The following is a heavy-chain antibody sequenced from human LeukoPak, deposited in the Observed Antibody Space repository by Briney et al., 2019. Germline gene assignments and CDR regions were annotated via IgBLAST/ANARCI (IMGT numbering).Heavy chain of an antibody. CDR1: GYTFTSYY. D-gene: IGHD3-10*01. CDR3: SRQGVWGALDI. V-gene: IGHV1-2*06. Sequence: RASVKVSCKASGYTFTSYYMHWVRQAPGQGLEWMGRINPNSGVTNYAQRFQGRVTMTRDTSISTAYMELSRLRSDDTAVYYCSRQGVWGALDIWGQGTMVTVSS. CDR2: INPNSGVT. J-gene: IGHJ3*02.